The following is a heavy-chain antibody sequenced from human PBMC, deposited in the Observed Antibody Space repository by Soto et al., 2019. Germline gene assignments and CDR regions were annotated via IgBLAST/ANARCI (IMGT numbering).Heavy chain of an antibody. J-gene: IGHJ4*02. CDR1: GGSFSGYY. Sequence: SETLSLTCAVYGGSFSGYYWSWIRQPPGKGLEWIGEINHSGSTNYNPSLKSRVTISVDTSKNQFSLKLSSVTAADTAVYYCARARPPAPYYFDYWGQGTLVTVS. V-gene: IGHV4-34*01. CDR2: INHSGST. CDR3: ARARPPAPYYFDY.